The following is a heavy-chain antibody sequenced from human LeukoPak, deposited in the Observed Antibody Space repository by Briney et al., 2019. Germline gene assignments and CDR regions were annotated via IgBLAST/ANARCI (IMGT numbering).Heavy chain of an antibody. CDR1: GFTFDDYA. Sequence: GGSLRLSCAASGFTFDDYAMHWVRQAPGKGLEWVSLISGDGGSTYYADSVKGRFTISRDNAKNSLYLQMNSLRAEDTALYYCARRNTAMGDAFDIWGQGTMVTVSS. CDR3: ARRNTAMGDAFDI. J-gene: IGHJ3*02. D-gene: IGHD5-18*01. CDR2: ISGDGGST. V-gene: IGHV3-43*02.